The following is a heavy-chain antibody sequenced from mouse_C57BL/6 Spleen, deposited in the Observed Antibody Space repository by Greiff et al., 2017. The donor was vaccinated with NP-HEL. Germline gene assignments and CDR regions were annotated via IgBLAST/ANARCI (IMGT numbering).Heavy chain of an antibody. V-gene: IGHV1-72*01. CDR2: LDPNSGGT. CDR1: GYTFTSYW. D-gene: IGHD1-1*01. Sequence: QVQLQQPGAELVKPGASVKLSCKASGYTFTSYWMHWVKQRPGRGLEWIGRLDPNSGGTTYNEKFKSKATLTVDKPSSTAYMQRSSLTSEDSAVYYCARSRYYGSSLDYWGQGTTLTVSS. CDR3: ARSRYYGSSLDY. J-gene: IGHJ2*01.